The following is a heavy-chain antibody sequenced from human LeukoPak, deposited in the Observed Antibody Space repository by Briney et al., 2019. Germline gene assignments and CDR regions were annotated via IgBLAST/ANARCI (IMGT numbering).Heavy chain of an antibody. CDR3: ARDAFSGSYYFDY. V-gene: IGHV3-48*02. J-gene: IGHJ4*02. Sequence: GGSLRLSRAASGFTFSIYSMNWVCQAPGKGLEWLSYISSSSSTVYYADSVKGRFTISRDNAKNSLYLQMTSLRDEDTAMYYCARDAFSGSYYFDYWGQGTLVTVSS. CDR1: GFTFSIYS. CDR2: ISSSSSTV. D-gene: IGHD1-26*01.